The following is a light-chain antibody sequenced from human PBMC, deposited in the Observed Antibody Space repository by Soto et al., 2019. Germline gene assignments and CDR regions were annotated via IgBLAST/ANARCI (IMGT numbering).Light chain of an antibody. J-gene: IGKJ4*01. CDR2: GAS. CDR3: QQLTPWAT. V-gene: IGKV1-9*01. CDR1: QGISNF. Sequence: DIQLTQSPSFLSASVGDRVTITCRASQGISNFLAWYQQKPGKAPNLLIYGASTLQSGVSSRFSGSGSGTEFTLTINGLPPEDFATYYSQQLTPWATFGGGTKVEIK.